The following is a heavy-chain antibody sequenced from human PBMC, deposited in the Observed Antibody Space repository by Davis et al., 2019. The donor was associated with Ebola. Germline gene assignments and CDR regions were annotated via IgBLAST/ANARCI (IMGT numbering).Heavy chain of an antibody. D-gene: IGHD5/OR15-5a*01. CDR1: GFTFSSYW. J-gene: IGHJ6*02. CDR2: VHPDGTEK. V-gene: IGHV3-7*01. CDR3: ARDPMVIVSTPTNYYYGMDV. Sequence: GESLMISCASSGFTFSSYWMSWVRHAPGKGLERVATVHPDGTEKYNVDSVKGRFTISRDNAKNSLYLQMSSLRAEDTALYYCARDPMVIVSTPTNYYYGMDVWGQGTTVTVSS.